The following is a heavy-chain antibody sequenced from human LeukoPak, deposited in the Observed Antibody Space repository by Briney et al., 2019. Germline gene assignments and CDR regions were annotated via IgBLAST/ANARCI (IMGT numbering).Heavy chain of an antibody. CDR1: GGTFSSYA. D-gene: IGHD3-10*01. V-gene: IGHV1-69*13. CDR2: IIPIFGTA. J-gene: IGHJ4*02. Sequence: ASVKVSCKASGGTFSSYAISWVRQAPGQGLEWMGGIIPIFGTANYAQKFQGRVTITADESTSTAYMELSSLRSEDTAVYYCASIDYYGSGTLDYWGQGTLVTVSS. CDR3: ASIDYYGSGTLDY.